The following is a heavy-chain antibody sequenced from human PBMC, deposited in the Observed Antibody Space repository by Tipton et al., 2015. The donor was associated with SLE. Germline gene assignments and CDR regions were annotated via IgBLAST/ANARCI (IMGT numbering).Heavy chain of an antibody. CDR3: ARGRRRGPGAFDI. D-gene: IGHD1-1*01. V-gene: IGHV4-34*01. CDR2: INHSGST. CDR1: GGSISSYY. J-gene: IGHJ3*02. Sequence: TLSLTCTVSGGSISSYYWSCIRQPPGKGLEWIAEINHSGSTNYNPSLKSRVTMSVDTSKNQFSLKLSSVTAADTALYYCARGRRRGPGAFDIWGQGTMVTVSS.